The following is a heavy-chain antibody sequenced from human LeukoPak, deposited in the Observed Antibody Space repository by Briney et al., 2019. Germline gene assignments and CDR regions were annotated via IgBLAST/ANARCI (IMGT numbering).Heavy chain of an antibody. CDR1: GFRFSNYW. CDR2: IKGDGNKK. CDR3: ESTTGP. Sequence: GGSLRLSCAASGFRFSNYWMRWVRQAPGKGLEWVATIKGDGNKKDYVDSVRGRFTVSIDNAKNSLYLQMSSLRVEDTAIYYCESTTGPWGQGTLVTVSS. V-gene: IGHV3-7*01. D-gene: IGHD1-7*01. J-gene: IGHJ5*02.